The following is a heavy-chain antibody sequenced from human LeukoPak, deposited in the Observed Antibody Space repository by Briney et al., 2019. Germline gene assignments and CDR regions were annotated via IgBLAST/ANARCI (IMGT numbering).Heavy chain of an antibody. CDR3: AKRPSDYGDYVSYFDY. Sequence: GGSLRLSCAASGFSFISYGMHWVRQAPGKGLEWVGVISDDGRRKDYADSVKGRFTISRDNSKNTLYLQMNSLRAEDTAVYYCAKRPSDYGDYVSYFDYWGQGTLVTVSS. D-gene: IGHD4-17*01. V-gene: IGHV3-30*18. CDR1: GFSFISYG. CDR2: ISDDGRRK. J-gene: IGHJ4*02.